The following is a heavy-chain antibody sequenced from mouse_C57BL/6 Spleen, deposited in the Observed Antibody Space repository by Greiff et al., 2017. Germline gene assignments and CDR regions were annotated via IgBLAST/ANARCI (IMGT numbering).Heavy chain of an antibody. CDR3: ARSSYYYGSSYFDY. CDR2: ISSSGST. J-gene: IGHJ2*01. Sequence: VQLQQSGPALVKPSQTVSLTCTVTGYSITNGNHWWNWIRPVSGSKLEWIGYISSSGSTDSNPSLKSRISITRDTSKNQLFLQLNSVTTEDIATYYCARSSYYYGSSYFDYWGQGTTLTVSS. V-gene: IGHV3-4*01. CDR1: GYSITNGNHW. D-gene: IGHD1-1*01.